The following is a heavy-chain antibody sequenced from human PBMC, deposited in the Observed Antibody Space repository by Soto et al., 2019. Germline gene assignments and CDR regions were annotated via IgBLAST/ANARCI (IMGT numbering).Heavy chain of an antibody. J-gene: IGHJ4*02. Sequence: QVQLVESGGGVVQPGRSLRLSCAASGFTFSYYAMHWVRXXXXXXXXWVAVISYDGINKYYADSVKGRFTISRDNSKXXXXXXXXXXXXXXXXXXXXXXXXXXXXXXESDSWGQGTLVTVSS. CDR2: ISYDGINK. V-gene: IGHV3-30-3*01. CDR1: GFTFSYYA. CDR3: XXXXXXXXXXESDS.